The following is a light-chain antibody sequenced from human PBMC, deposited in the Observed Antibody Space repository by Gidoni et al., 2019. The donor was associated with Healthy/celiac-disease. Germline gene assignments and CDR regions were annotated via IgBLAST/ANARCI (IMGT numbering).Light chain of an antibody. CDR3: QSYDSSLSGFWV. CDR2: GNS. Sequence: QSVLTQPPSVSGAPGQSVTISCPGSSSNIGAGYDVHWYQQLPGTAPKLLIYGNSNRPSGVPDRFSGSKSGTSASLAITGLQAEDEADYYCQSYDSSLSGFWVFGGGTKLTVL. J-gene: IGLJ3*02. CDR1: SSNIGAGYD. V-gene: IGLV1-40*01.